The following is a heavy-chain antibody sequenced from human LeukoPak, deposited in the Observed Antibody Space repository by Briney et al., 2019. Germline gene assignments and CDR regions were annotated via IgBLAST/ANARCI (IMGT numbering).Heavy chain of an antibody. CDR1: GFTVSRNS. CDR2: IDGGSST. Sequence: GGSLRLSCAASGFTVSRNSMSWIRQAPGKGLEWVSLIDGGSSTFNADSVKGRLTISRDNSKNTLHLQMNSLGAEDTAVYYCARVSRYCTTTNCYGYFFDYWGQGTLVTVSS. D-gene: IGHD2-2*01. J-gene: IGHJ4*02. V-gene: IGHV3-66*01. CDR3: ARVSRYCTTTNCYGYFFDY.